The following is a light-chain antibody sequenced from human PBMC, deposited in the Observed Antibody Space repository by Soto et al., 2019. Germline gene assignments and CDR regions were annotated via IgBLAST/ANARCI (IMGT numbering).Light chain of an antibody. Sequence: QSVLTQPPSVSGAPGQRVTISCTGSSSNIGAGYDVHWYQQLPGTAPKLLIYGNSNRPSGVPDRFSGSKSGTSASLAITGLQAEDEADYYCQSYDSSPSGLLFGGGTKLTVL. CDR3: QSYDSSPSGLL. J-gene: IGLJ2*01. V-gene: IGLV1-40*01. CDR2: GNS. CDR1: SSNIGAGYD.